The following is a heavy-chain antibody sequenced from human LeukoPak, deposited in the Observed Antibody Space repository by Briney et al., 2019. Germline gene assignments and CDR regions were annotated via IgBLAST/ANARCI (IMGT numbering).Heavy chain of an antibody. D-gene: IGHD6-13*01. Sequence: PSETLSLTCTVSDGSIRSSSYYWGWIRQPPGKGLEWIGSIYYSGSTYYNPSLKSRVTISVDTSKNQFSLKLSSVTAADTAVYYCARHRAAAGERSFDYWGQGTLVTVSS. CDR2: IYYSGST. J-gene: IGHJ4*02. V-gene: IGHV4-39*01. CDR3: ARHRAAAGERSFDY. CDR1: DGSIRSSSYY.